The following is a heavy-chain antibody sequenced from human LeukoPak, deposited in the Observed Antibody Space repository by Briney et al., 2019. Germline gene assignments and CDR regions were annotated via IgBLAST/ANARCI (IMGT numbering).Heavy chain of an antibody. CDR1: GYTFTNYR. CDR3: AREDSRYFFDY. Sequence: ASVTVSCKASGYTFTNYRISWVRQAPGQGLEWMGWISAYNGNTNYAQKLQGRVTMTTDTSTSTAYMELRSLRSDGTAVYYCAREDSRYFFDYWGQGTLVTISS. D-gene: IGHD6-13*01. V-gene: IGHV1-18*01. CDR2: ISAYNGNT. J-gene: IGHJ4*02.